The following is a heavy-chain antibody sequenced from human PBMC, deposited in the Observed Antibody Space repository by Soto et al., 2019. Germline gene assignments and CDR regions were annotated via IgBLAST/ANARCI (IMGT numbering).Heavy chain of an antibody. CDR3: SFSCNNFCYYGMYV. J-gene: IGHJ6*02. Sequence: PGWSLRLSCLASGFTFRSYEMNWVRQAPGKGLEWVAYISSSGSVIKYGDSVKGRFTISRDNAKNSLHLQMNSLRAEDTALYYCSFSCNNFCYYGMYVCGQGITVSIS. V-gene: IGHV3-48*03. CDR2: ISSSGSVI. CDR1: GFTFRSYE. D-gene: IGHD2-15*01.